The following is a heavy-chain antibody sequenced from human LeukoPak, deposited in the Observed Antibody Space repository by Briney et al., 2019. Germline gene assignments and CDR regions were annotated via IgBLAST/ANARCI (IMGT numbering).Heavy chain of an antibody. V-gene: IGHV1-8*01. CDR3: ARSSTIFGVVIMNY. D-gene: IGHD3-3*01. CDR1: GYTFTSYD. CDR2: MNPNGGNT. Sequence: ASVKVSCKASGYTFTSYDINWVRQATGQGLEWMGWMNPNGGNTGYAQKFQGRVTMTRNTSISTAYMELSSLRSEDTAVYYCARSSTIFGVVIMNYWGQGTLVTVSS. J-gene: IGHJ4*02.